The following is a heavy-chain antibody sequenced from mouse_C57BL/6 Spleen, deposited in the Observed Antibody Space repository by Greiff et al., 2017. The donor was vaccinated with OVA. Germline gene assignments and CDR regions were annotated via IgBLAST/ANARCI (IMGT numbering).Heavy chain of an antibody. CDR2: IDPSDSYT. CDR1: GYTFTSYW. D-gene: IGHD1-1*01. J-gene: IGHJ3*01. V-gene: IGHV1-69*01. Sequence: QVQLKQPGAELVMPGASVKLSCKASGYTFTSYWMHWVKQRPGQGLEWIGEIDPSDSYTNYNQKFKGKSTLTVDKSSSTAYMQLSSLTSEDSAVYYCARYGVGVWFAYWGQGTLVTVSA. CDR3: ARYGVGVWFAY.